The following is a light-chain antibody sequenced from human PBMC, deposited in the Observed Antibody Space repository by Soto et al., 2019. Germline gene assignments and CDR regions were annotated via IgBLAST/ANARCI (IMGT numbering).Light chain of an antibody. CDR1: SSNIGAGYD. CDR3: QSYDSSLSAVV. CDR2: GNS. Sequence: QSVLTQPPSVSGAPGQRVTISGTGSSSNIGAGYDVHWYQQLPGPAPKLLIYGNSNRPSGVPDRFSGSKSGTSASLAITGLQAEDEADYYCQSYDSSLSAVVFGGGTKLTVL. J-gene: IGLJ2*01. V-gene: IGLV1-40*01.